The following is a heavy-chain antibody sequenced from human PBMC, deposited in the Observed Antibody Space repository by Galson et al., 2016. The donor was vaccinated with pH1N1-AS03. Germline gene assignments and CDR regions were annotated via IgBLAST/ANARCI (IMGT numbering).Heavy chain of an antibody. CDR1: GFTFSSYS. CDR2: IRNSGRYI. J-gene: IGHJ4*02. Sequence: SLRLSCAASGFTFSSYSMTWVRQAPGKGLEWVSFIRNSGRYISYADSVKGRFTISRDNAQNLLYLQMNSLRDEDTAVYYCARDGPPQGISVAGSFDFWGQGTWSPSPQ. V-gene: IGHV3-21*01. D-gene: IGHD6-19*01. CDR3: ARDGPPQGISVAGSFDF.